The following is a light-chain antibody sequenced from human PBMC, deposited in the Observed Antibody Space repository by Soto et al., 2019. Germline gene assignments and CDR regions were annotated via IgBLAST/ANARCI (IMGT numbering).Light chain of an antibody. CDR2: DVS. Sequence: QSALTQARSVSGSPGQSVTISCTGTSSDVGGYNYVSWYQQHPGKAPKLMIYDVSKRPSGVPDRFSGSKSGNTASLTISGLQAEDEADYYCCSYAGSSYVFGTGNKVTVL. J-gene: IGLJ1*01. CDR3: CSYAGSSYV. CDR1: SSDVGGYNY. V-gene: IGLV2-11*01.